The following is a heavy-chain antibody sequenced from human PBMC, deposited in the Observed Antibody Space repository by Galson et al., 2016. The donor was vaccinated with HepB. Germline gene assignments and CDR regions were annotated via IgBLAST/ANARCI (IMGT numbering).Heavy chain of an antibody. J-gene: IGHJ6*02. CDR2: ISGFGGAT. CDR3: AKALLNYPLPLHPNYYYGMDV. V-gene: IGHV3-23*01. D-gene: IGHD2-15*01. CDR1: GFTFSSYA. Sequence: SLRLSCAASGFTFSSYAMNWVRQSPGKGLEWVSVISGFGGATYYADSVKGRFTISRDNSRNTLFLQMNSLRAEDTAVYYCAKALLNYPLPLHPNYYYGMDVWGQGTTVTVSS.